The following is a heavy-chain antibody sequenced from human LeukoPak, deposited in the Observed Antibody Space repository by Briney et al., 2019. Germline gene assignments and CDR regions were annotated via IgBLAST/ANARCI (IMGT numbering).Heavy chain of an antibody. J-gene: IGHJ6*02. D-gene: IGHD1-26*01. CDR3: ARQKWEQQGRDYYFYGLDV. CDR1: GGSMSNNY. CDR2: IQPSGST. V-gene: IGHV4-4*07. Sequence: PSETLSLTCTVSGGSMSNNYWSWIRQPAGKGLEWIGRIQPSGSTNDNPSLKSRLTMSLDTSKNQFSLRLSSVTAADTAVYYCARQKWEQQGRDYYFYGLDVWGPGTTVTVSS.